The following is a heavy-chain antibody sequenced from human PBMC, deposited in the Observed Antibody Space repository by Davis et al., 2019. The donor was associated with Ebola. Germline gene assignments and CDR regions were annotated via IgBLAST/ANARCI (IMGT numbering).Heavy chain of an antibody. CDR1: RYTFTSHY. D-gene: IGHD2-8*01. CDR3: ASNQYCTNGVCYTRAYGMDV. Sequence: SVTVSRKASRYTFTSHYMHWLRQAPGQGLEWMGIINPSGGRTIYAQKFQGRVTLTEDTSTDTAYMELSSLRSEDTAVYYCASNQYCTNGVCYTRAYGMDVWGKGTTVTVSS. J-gene: IGHJ6*04. V-gene: IGHV1-46*01. CDR2: INPSGGRT.